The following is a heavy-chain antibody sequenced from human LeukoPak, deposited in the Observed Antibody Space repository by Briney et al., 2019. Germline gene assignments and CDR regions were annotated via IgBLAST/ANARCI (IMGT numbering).Heavy chain of an antibody. D-gene: IGHD3-9*01. J-gene: IGHJ4*02. V-gene: IGHV3-11*04. CDR2: ISSSGRTI. Sequence: PGGSLRLSCAASGFTFSDYYMNWVRQAPGKGLEWVSYISSSGRTIYYADSVKGRFTASRDNAKNSLYLQMNSLRAEDTGVYYCAREARYFVVGDYWGQGTLVTVSS. CDR3: AREARYFVVGDY. CDR1: GFTFSDYY.